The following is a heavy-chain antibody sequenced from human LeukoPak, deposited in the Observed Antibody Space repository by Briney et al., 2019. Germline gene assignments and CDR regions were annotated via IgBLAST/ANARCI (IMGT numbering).Heavy chain of an antibody. CDR1: GFTFDTYG. J-gene: IGHJ4*02. D-gene: IGHD2-21*02. CDR2: ISSNSANT. V-gene: IGHV3-23*01. Sequence: PGGSLRLSCAASGFTFDTYGMSWVRQAPGKGLEWVSSISSNSANTYYADSVKGRFTIYRDNSKNTLYLQMNSLRAEDTAVYYCAKDGTGCGGDCYSDYWGQGTLVTVSS. CDR3: AKDGTGCGGDCYSDY.